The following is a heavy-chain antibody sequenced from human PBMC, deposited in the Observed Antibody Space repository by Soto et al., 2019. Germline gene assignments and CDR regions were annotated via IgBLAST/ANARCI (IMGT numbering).Heavy chain of an antibody. Sequence: EVQLVESGGGSVQPGGSLTLSCAASGFTFSSYWMHWVRQVPGKGLVCVSRINSDGRTTNYTDSVKGRFTISRDNAKSTLHLQMNSLRAEDTAVYYCVRGYSGTYRIDFWGQGALVTVSS. V-gene: IGHV3-74*01. J-gene: IGHJ4*02. CDR3: VRGYSGTYRIDF. CDR1: GFTFSSYW. CDR2: INSDGRTT. D-gene: IGHD1-26*01.